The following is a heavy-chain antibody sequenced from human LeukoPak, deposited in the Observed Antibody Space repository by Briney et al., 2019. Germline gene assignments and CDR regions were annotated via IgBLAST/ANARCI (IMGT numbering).Heavy chain of an antibody. Sequence: ETLSLTCTVSGGSISTSNYYWGWIRQAPGKGLEWVSAISGSGGSTYYADSVKGRFTISRDNSKNTLYLQMNSLRAEDTAVYYCAKDGFYYYGSGSYSPNWFDPWGQGTLVTVSS. D-gene: IGHD3-10*01. CDR2: ISGSGGST. J-gene: IGHJ5*02. CDR3: AKDGFYYYGSGSYSPNWFDP. V-gene: IGHV3-23*01. CDR1: GGSISTSNYY.